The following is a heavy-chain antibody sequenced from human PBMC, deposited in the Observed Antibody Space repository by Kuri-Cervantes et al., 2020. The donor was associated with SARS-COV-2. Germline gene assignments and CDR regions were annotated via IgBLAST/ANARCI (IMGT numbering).Heavy chain of an antibody. J-gene: IGHJ4*02. CDR3: AREGPYDYSNCDY. V-gene: IGHV3-30*03. CDR1: GFTFSIYG. D-gene: IGHD4-11*01. CDR2: ISYDGSNK. Sequence: GESLKISCAASGFTFSIYGMHWVRQAPGKGLEWVAVISYDGSNKYYADSVKGRFTISRDNSKNTLYLQMNSLRAEDTAVYYCAREGPYDYSNCDYWGQGTLVTVSS.